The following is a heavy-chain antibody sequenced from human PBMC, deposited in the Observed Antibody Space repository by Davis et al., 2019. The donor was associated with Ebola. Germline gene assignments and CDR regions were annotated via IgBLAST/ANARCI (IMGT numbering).Heavy chain of an antibody. D-gene: IGHD2-21*01. CDR1: GGSFSGYY. J-gene: IGHJ6*02. V-gene: IGHV4-34*01. CDR2: INHSGST. CDR3: ARWPPLRVWYYGMDV. Sequence: MPSETLSLTCAVYGGSFSGYYWSWIRQPPGKGLAWIGEINHSGSTNYNPSLKSRVTISVDTSKNQFSLKLSSVTAADTAVYYCARWPPLRVWYYGMDVWGQGTTVTVSS.